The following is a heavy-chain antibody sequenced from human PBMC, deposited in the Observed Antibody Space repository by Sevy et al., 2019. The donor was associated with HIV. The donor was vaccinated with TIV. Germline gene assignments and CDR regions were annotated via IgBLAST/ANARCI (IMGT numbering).Heavy chain of an antibody. V-gene: IGHV3-74*01. CDR3: ARASGGSYSTFFDY. CDR1: GFTFSSYW. D-gene: IGHD1-26*01. Sequence: GGSLRLSCAASGFTFSSYWMHWVRQAPGKGLVWVSRINSDGSSTSYADSVKGRFTNSRDNAKNTLYLQMNSLRAEDTAVYYCARASGGSYSTFFDYWGQGTLVTVSS. CDR2: INSDGSST. J-gene: IGHJ4*02.